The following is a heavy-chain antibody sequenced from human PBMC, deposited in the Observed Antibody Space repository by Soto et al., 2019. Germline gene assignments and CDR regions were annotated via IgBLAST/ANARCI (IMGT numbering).Heavy chain of an antibody. CDR3: ARHGGFSFDY. D-gene: IGHD2-15*01. CDR1: GGSFSGYY. J-gene: IGHJ4*02. CDR2: INHSEST. V-gene: IGHV4-34*01. Sequence: SETLSLTCAVYGGSFSGYYWSWIRQPPGKGLEWIGEINHSESTNYNPSLKSRVTISVDKSKNQISLQLTSVTAADTAVYYCARHGGFSFDYWGQGTLVTVSS.